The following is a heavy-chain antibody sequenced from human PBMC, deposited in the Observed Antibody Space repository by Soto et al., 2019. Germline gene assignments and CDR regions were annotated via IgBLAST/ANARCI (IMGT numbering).Heavy chain of an antibody. J-gene: IGHJ5*02. V-gene: IGHV4-61*01. CDR3: ARVMTTVITGWFDP. Sequence: SETLSLTCTVSGGSISSSSYYWSWIRQPPGKGLEWIGYIYYSGSTNYNPSLKSRVTISVDTSKNQFSLKLSSVTAADTAVYYCARVMTTVITGWFDPWGQGTLVTVSS. CDR1: GGSISSSSYY. D-gene: IGHD4-17*01. CDR2: IYYSGST.